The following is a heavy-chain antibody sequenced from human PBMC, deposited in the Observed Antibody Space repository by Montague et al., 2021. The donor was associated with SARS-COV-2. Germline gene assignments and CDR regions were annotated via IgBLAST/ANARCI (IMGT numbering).Heavy chain of an antibody. CDR3: ARHSYRTFDF. J-gene: IGHJ4*02. Sequence: CAISGDSVSTYGVAWDWIRQSPSRGLEWLGMTIYTGSAWYNEYAESVKGRMTINPNTPKNQFSLHLTSVTPEDTAVYYCARHSYRTFDFWGQGTLVTVSS. CDR2: TIYTGSAWYN. CDR1: GDSVSTYGVA. D-gene: IGHD3-10*01. V-gene: IGHV6-1*01.